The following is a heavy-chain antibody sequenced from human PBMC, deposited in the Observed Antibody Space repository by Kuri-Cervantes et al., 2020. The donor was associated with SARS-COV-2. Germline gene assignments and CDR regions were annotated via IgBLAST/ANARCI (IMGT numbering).Heavy chain of an antibody. D-gene: IGHD2-2*02. CDR3: AKAGRDCSSTSCYTNY. CDR1: GGSFSGYY. Sequence: GSLRLSCAVYGGSFSGYYWSWIRQPPGKGLEWIGEINHSGSTNYNPSLKSRVTISVDTSKNQFSLKLSSVTAADTAVYYCAKAGRDCSSTSCYTNYWGQGTLVTVSS. J-gene: IGHJ4*02. CDR2: INHSGST. V-gene: IGHV4-34*01.